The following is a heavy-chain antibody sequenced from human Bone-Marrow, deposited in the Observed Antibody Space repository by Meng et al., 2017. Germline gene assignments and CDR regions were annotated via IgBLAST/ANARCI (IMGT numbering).Heavy chain of an antibody. CDR2: MNPDGSEK. Sequence: GESLKISCAASGFAFSNSWMNWVRRAPGKGLEWVASMNPDGSEKYYVGSVKGRFTISRDNAKDSLYLQMNSLRAEDAAVYYCARDRAYSAFEIWGQGTMVTVSS. V-gene: IGHV3-7*01. CDR3: ARDRAYSAFEI. D-gene: IGHD2-21*01. J-gene: IGHJ3*02. CDR1: GFAFSNSW.